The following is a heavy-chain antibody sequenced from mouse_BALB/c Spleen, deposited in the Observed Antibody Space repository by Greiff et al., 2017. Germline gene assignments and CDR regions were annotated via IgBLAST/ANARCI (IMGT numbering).Heavy chain of an antibody. CDR2: IWSGGST. J-gene: IGHJ3*01. V-gene: IGHV2-2*02. D-gene: IGHD2-10*01. Sequence: VKVEESGPGLVQPSQSLSITCTVSGFSLTSYGVHWVRQSPGKGLEWLGVIWSGGSTDYNAAFISRLSISKDNSKSQVFFKMNSLQANDTAIYYCARKAYYGNYGFAYWGQGTLVTVSA. CDR3: ARKAYYGNYGFAY. CDR1: GFSLTSYG.